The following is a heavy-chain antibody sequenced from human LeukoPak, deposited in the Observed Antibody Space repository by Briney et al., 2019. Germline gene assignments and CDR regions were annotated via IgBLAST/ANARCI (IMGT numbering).Heavy chain of an antibody. V-gene: IGHV3-30-3*01. D-gene: IGHD3-16*01. J-gene: IGHJ4*02. CDR2: ISDDGSRQ. Sequence: GFSLRLSCAATGFTFSNYAIHWGRQAPGKGLEWVAFISDDGSRQQHADSVKGRFTISRDNSKNTLNLQMHSLRAEDTAVYYCVKDRAGTYTLDYWGQGTLVTVSS. CDR3: VKDRAGTYTLDY. CDR1: GFTFSNYA.